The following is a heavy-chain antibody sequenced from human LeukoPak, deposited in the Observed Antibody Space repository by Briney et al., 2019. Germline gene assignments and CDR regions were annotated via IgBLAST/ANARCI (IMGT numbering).Heavy chain of an antibody. J-gene: IGHJ6*03. Sequence: SVKVSCKASGGTFISYAISWVRQAPGQGLAWMGRIIPIFGTVNCAQKFQGRVTITTDESTSTAYMELSSLRSEDTAVYYCARDYVGYYYYMDVWGKGTTVTVSS. CDR1: GGTFISYA. V-gene: IGHV1-69*05. D-gene: IGHD3-16*01. CDR3: ARDYVGYYYYMDV. CDR2: IIPIFGTV.